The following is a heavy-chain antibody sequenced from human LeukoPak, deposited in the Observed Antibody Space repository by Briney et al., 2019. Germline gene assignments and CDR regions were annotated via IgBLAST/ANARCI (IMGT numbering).Heavy chain of an antibody. V-gene: IGHV4-39*01. J-gene: IGHJ4*02. CDR2: IYYSGST. Sequence: PSETLSLTCTVSGGSISSSSYNWGWVRQPPGKGLEWIGSIYYSGSTYYNSALNSRLTISVDTSKNQFSLNLASVTAADTAVYYCASHRHNGGHHFWGQGTLVTVSS. CDR3: ASHRHNGGHHF. D-gene: IGHD3-16*01. CDR1: GGSISSSSYN.